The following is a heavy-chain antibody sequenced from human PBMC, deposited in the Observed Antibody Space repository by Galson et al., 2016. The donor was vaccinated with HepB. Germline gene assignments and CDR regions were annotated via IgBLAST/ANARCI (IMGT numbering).Heavy chain of an antibody. J-gene: IGHJ5*01. CDR2: IRKKVNSYTT. V-gene: IGHV3-72*01. Sequence: SLRLSCAASGFTFSDHYMDWVRQAPGKGLEWVGRIRKKVNSYTTEYAASVKGGFTISRDDSKNTMYLQMNSLQTEDTALYYCARSGSYQLLDSWGHGTLVTVSS. D-gene: IGHD1-26*01. CDR3: ARSGSYQLLDS. CDR1: GFTFSDHY.